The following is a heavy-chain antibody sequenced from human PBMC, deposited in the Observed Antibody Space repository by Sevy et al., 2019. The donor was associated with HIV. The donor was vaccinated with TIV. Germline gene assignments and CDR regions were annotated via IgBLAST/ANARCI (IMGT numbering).Heavy chain of an antibody. D-gene: IGHD3-22*01. CDR2: IIPIFGTA. V-gene: IGHV1-69*06. Sequence: ASVKVSCKASGGTFSSYAISWVRQAPGQWLEWMGGIIPIFGTANYAQKFQGRVTITADKSTSTAYMELSSLRSEDTAVYYCARESGRSYYDSSGYPDYWGQGTLVTVSS. J-gene: IGHJ4*02. CDR3: ARESGRSYYDSSGYPDY. CDR1: GGTFSSYA.